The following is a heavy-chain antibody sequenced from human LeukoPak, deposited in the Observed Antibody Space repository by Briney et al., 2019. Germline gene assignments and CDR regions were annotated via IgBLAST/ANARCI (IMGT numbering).Heavy chain of an antibody. D-gene: IGHD3-16*02. Sequence: PGGSLRLSCAASGFTVSSAFMSWVRQAPGKGLEWVSVIYSGGTTYSADSVKGRFTISRDNSKNTLYLQMNSLRAEDTAVYYCARNLRLGELSFGNWGQGTLVTVSS. CDR3: ARNLRLGELSFGN. J-gene: IGHJ4*02. V-gene: IGHV3-53*01. CDR2: IYSGGTT. CDR1: GFTVSSAF.